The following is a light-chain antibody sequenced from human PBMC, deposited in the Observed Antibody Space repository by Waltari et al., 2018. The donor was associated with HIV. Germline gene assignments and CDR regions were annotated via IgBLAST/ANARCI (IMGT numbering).Light chain of an antibody. CDR1: KSVLYSSNNKNN. Sequence: DIVMTQSPDSLAVSLGERATINCKSSKSVLYSSNNKNNLAWYQQKPGQPPKLLIYWASTRQSGVPDRFSGSGSGTDFTLTISSLQAEDVAVYYCQQYYSAPYTFGQGTKLEIK. CDR3: QQYYSAPYT. CDR2: WAS. V-gene: IGKV4-1*01. J-gene: IGKJ2*01.